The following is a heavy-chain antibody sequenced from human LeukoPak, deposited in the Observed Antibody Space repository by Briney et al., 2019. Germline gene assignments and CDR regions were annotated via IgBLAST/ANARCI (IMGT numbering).Heavy chain of an antibody. CDR2: IYASGST. J-gene: IGHJ4*02. CDR1: GGSISNYY. CDR3: ARVGYDILTGYLTAYYFDY. D-gene: IGHD3-9*01. V-gene: IGHV4-4*07. Sequence: SETLSLTCTVSGGSISNYYWSWIRQPAGKGLEWIGRIYASGSTNYNPSLKSRVTMSVDTSKNQFSLKLSSVTAADTAVYYCARVGYDILTGYLTAYYFDYWGQGTLVTVSS.